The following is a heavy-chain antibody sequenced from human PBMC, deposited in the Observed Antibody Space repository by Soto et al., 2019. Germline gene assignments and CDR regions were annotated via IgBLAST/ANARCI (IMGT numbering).Heavy chain of an antibody. V-gene: IGHV4-39*01. CDR2: IYYSGST. CDR3: ASTPRVTTMIVVVIPY. Sequence: QLQLQISGPGLVKPSETLSLTCTVSGGSISSSSYYWGWIRQPPGKGLEWIGSIYYSGSTYYNPSLKSRVTLSVDTSKNQFSLKLSSVAAADTAVYYCASTPRVTTMIVVVIPYWGQGTLVTVSS. D-gene: IGHD3-22*01. J-gene: IGHJ4*02. CDR1: GGSISSSSYY.